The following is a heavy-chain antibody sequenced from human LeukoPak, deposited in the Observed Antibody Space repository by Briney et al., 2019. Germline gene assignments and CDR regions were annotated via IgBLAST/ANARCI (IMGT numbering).Heavy chain of an antibody. D-gene: IGHD5-18*01. CDR3: ARARRDRGYSYYYFDY. V-gene: IGHV4-59*01. CDR1: GGSISSYY. Sequence: SETLSLTCTVSGGSISSYYWSWIQQPPGKGLEWIGYIYYSGSTNYNPSLKSRVTISVDTSKNQFPLKLSSVTAADTAVYYCARARRDRGYSYYYFDYWGQGTLVTVSS. J-gene: IGHJ4*02. CDR2: IYYSGST.